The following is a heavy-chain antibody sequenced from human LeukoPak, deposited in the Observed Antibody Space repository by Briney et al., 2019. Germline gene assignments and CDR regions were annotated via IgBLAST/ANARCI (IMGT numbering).Heavy chain of an antibody. V-gene: IGHV3-23*01. D-gene: IGHD4-17*01. Sequence: GGSLRLSCAASGFTFSSYAMSWVREAPGKGLEWVSAISGSGGSTYYADSVKGRFTISRDNSKNTLYLQMNSLRAEDTAVYYCAKNGYGDYSPTFDYWGQGTLVTVSS. CDR2: ISGSGGST. J-gene: IGHJ4*02. CDR1: GFTFSSYA. CDR3: AKNGYGDYSPTFDY.